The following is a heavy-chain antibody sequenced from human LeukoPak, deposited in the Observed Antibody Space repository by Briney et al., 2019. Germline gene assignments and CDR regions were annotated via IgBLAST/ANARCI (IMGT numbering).Heavy chain of an antibody. Sequence: SETLSLTCTVSGGSISSSSYYWGWIRQPPGKGLEWIGSIYYSGSTYYNPSLESRVTISVDTSKNQFSLKLSSVTAADTAVYYCAAWFGELLPPGRTTYYYYGMDVWGQGTTVTVSS. J-gene: IGHJ6*02. CDR3: AAWFGELLPPGRTTYYYYGMDV. CDR2: IYYSGST. D-gene: IGHD3-10*01. V-gene: IGHV4-39*01. CDR1: GGSISSSSYY.